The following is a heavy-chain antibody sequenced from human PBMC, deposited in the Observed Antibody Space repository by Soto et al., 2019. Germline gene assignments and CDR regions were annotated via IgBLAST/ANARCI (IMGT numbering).Heavy chain of an antibody. V-gene: IGHV1-18*01. D-gene: IGHD3-22*01. CDR2: ISAYNGNT. CDR1: GYTFTSYG. Sequence: QVQLVQSGAEVKKPGASVKVSCKASGYTFTSYGISWVRQAPGQGLEWMGWISAYNGNTNYAQKLQDRVTMTTDTPXXAAYMELSGLRSDDTAVYYCARVNSSGYYQYDFDYWGQGTLVTVSS. CDR3: ARVNSSGYYQYDFDY. J-gene: IGHJ4*02.